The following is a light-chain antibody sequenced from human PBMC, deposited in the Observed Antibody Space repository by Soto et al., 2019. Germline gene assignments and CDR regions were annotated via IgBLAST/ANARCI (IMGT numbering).Light chain of an antibody. Sequence: QSVLTQPASVSGSPGQSIAISCTGTSSDVGAYDFVSWYQQHPGKAPKVMIYDVNHRPSGVSDRFSGSKSGNTASLTISGLQAEDEADYFCSSYTPTRSVLFGGGTKLTVL. CDR1: SSDVGAYDF. CDR2: DVN. J-gene: IGLJ2*01. CDR3: SSYTPTRSVL. V-gene: IGLV2-14*01.